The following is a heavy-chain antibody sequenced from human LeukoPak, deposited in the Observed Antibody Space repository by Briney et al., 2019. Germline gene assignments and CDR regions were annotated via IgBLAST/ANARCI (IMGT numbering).Heavy chain of an antibody. V-gene: IGHV1-2*02. Sequence: GASVKVSCKASGYTFSDYAIHWVRQAPGQGLEWMGWVNPNTGGTSYTQKFQGRVTMTRDTSISTAYMQLNRLTSDDTAVYYCAGEPVAAVMGTLSGAWGQGTLVTVSS. CDR1: GYTFSDYA. CDR3: AGEPVAAVMGTLSGA. D-gene: IGHD5-18*01. J-gene: IGHJ5*02. CDR2: VNPNTGGT.